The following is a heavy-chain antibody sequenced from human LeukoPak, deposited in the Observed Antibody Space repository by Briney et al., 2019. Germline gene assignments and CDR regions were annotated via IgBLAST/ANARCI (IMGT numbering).Heavy chain of an antibody. J-gene: IGHJ4*02. CDR3: AREGYYGSGSPPSLYFDY. Sequence: GGSLGLSCAASGFTFRNYVIHWVRQAPGKGLEWVAVTSSDLNVELYADSVKGRFTISRDNSRSTLYLQMNSLRPEDTAIYYCAREGYYGSGSPPSLYFDYWGQGTLVTVSS. CDR1: GFTFRNYV. V-gene: IGHV3-30-3*01. CDR2: TSSDLNVE. D-gene: IGHD3-10*01.